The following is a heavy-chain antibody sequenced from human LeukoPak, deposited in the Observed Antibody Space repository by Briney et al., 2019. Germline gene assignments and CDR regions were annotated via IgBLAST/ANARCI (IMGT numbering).Heavy chain of an antibody. Sequence: TTSETLSLTCAVYGGSFSGYYWSWIRQPPGKGLEWIGEINHSGSTNYNPSLKSRVTISVDTSKNQFSLKLSSVTAADTAVYYCAREGNDYGDYWAREPWSPSPQ. CDR2: INHSGST. CDR1: GGSFSGYY. CDR3: AREGNDYGDY. J-gene: IGHJ4*02. V-gene: IGHV4-34*01.